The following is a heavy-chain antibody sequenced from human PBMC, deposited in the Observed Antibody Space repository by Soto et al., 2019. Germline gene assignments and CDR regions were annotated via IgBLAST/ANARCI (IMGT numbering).Heavy chain of an antibody. J-gene: IGHJ3*02. D-gene: IGHD3-3*01. CDR1: GYSFTSYW. CDR2: IYPGDSDT. CDR3: ARLDEHGWLLLYAFDI. V-gene: IGHV5-51*01. Sequence: GESLKISCKGSGYSFTSYWIGWVRQMPGKGLEWMGVIYPGDSDTRYSPSFQGQITISADKSISTAYLQWSSLKASDTAMYYCARLDEHGWLLLYAFDIWGQGTMVTVSS.